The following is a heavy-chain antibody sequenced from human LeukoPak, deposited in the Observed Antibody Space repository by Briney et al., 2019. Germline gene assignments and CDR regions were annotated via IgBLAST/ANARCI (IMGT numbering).Heavy chain of an antibody. V-gene: IGHV4-59*08. D-gene: IGHD6-19*01. CDR1: GGSMSPYH. CDR3: ARAVSGRFDY. Sequence: SETQSLTCTVSGGSMSPYHWGWIRQPPGKGLGWTGYIYYSGSTNYNPSLKSRVTISVDTSKNQFSLKLSSVTAADTAIYYCARAVSGRFDYWGQGTLVTVSS. CDR2: IYYSGST. J-gene: IGHJ4*02.